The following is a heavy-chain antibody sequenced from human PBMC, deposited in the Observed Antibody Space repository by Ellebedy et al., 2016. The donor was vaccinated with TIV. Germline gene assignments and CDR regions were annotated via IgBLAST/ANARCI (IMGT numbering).Heavy chain of an antibody. CDR1: GGAIRSSSYY. CDR2: IYYSGST. J-gene: IGHJ4*02. V-gene: IGHV4-39*01. D-gene: IGHD5-18*01. Sequence: MPGGSLRLSCTVSGGAIRSSSYYRGWIRQPPGKGLEWIGSIYYSGSTYYNPSLKSRVTISVDTSKNQFSLKLSSVTAADTAVYYCARLGGRTYSYGDYWGQGTLVTVSS. CDR3: ARLGGRTYSYGDY.